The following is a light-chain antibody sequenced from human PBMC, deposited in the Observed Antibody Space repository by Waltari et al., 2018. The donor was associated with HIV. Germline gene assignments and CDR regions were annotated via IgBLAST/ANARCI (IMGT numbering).Light chain of an antibody. J-gene: IGKJ2*01. CDR2: YPS. V-gene: IGKV4-1*01. CDR1: RSHLDSGDGKNY. CDR3: QQFFDLADT. Sequence: DIVITQSPQSVGVYRGDRATVTCRSSRSHLDSGDGKNYLIWYQQKPGHPPTLLIYYPSIRASAVPERFSGSGAGTDFAYTISRFLPEDVATYCCQQFFDLADTFGQGT.